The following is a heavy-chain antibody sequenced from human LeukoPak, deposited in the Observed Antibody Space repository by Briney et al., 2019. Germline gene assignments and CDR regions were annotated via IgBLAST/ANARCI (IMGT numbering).Heavy chain of an antibody. CDR2: IYHSGST. D-gene: IGHD3-22*01. Sequence: PSETLSLTCAVSGYSISSGYYWGWIRQPPGKGREWIGSIYHSGSTYYNPSLKSRVTISVDTSKNQFPLKLSSVTAADTAVYYCARYYYDSSGYSTADTDYWGQGTLVTVSS. J-gene: IGHJ4*02. CDR3: ARYYYDSSGYSTADTDY. V-gene: IGHV4-38-2*01. CDR1: GYSISSGYY.